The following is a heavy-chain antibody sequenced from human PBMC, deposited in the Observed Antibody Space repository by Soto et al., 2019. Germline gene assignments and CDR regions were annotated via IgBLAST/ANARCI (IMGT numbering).Heavy chain of an antibody. CDR1: GGSISSSSYY. Sequence: PSETLSLTCTVSGGSISSSSYYWGWIRQPPGKGLEWIGSIYYSGSTNYNPSLKSRVTISVDTSKNQFSLKLSSVTAADTAVYYCAREIPPPRRKVHLNNHYYHSNVVSVSFFDYWGQGTLVTVSS. CDR3: AREIPPPRRKVHLNNHYYHSNVVSVSFFDY. D-gene: IGHD3-22*01. J-gene: IGHJ4*02. V-gene: IGHV4-39*07. CDR2: IYYSGST.